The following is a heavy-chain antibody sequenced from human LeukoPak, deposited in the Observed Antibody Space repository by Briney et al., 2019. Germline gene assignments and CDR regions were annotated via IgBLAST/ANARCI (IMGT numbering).Heavy chain of an antibody. V-gene: IGHV4-34*01. CDR3: ARGYNWNSKNFDY. CDR1: GGSFSGYY. J-gene: IGHJ4*02. CDR2: INHSGST. Sequence: PSETLSLTCAVSGGSFSGYYWSWIRQPPGKGLEWIGEINHSGSTNYNPSLKSRVTISVDTSKNQFSLKLSSVTAADTAVYYYARGYNWNSKNFDYWGQGTLVIVSS. D-gene: IGHD1-1*01.